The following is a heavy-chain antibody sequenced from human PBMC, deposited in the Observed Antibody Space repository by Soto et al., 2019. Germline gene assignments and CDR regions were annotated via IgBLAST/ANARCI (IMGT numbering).Heavy chain of an antibody. CDR2: ISGSGGTT. CDR3: VIRCGSTTCNSFGMDV. Sequence: EVQLLESGGVLVQPGGSLRLSCAASGFTFNSYYMRWVRQAPGKGLEWVSSISGSGGTTYYADSVKGRFTISRDNSKNTLFLQMNSLRVEDTAVSYCVIRCGSTTCNSFGMDVWGQGDAVTVSS. D-gene: IGHD2-2*01. CDR1: GFTFNSYY. V-gene: IGHV3-23*01. J-gene: IGHJ6*02.